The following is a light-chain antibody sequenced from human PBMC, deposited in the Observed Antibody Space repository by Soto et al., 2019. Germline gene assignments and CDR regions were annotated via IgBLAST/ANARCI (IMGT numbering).Light chain of an antibody. CDR2: GAF. CDR3: QQYDNWTYT. V-gene: IGKV3-15*01. CDR1: QSVGTN. J-gene: IGKJ2*01. Sequence: EIVLTQSPATLSVSPGELATLSCRTSQSVGTNLAWYQQKPGQAPRLLMYGAFIRAPGFPVRFRGTGSGSEFTLTISSVQSEDGALYYCQQYDNWTYTFXQGTKVDIK.